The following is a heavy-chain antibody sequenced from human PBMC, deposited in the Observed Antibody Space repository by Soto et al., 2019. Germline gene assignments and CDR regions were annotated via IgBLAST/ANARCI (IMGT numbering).Heavy chain of an antibody. J-gene: IGHJ4*02. CDR2: IYYSGST. Sequence: SETLSLTCTVSGGSISSYYWSWIRQPPGKGLEWIGYIYYSGSTNYNPSLKSRVTISVETSKNQFSLKLSSVTAADTAVYYCARAGSATYYYDSSGYYLDYWGQGTLVTVSS. CDR1: GGSISSYY. CDR3: ARAGSATYYYDSSGYYLDY. V-gene: IGHV4-59*01. D-gene: IGHD3-22*01.